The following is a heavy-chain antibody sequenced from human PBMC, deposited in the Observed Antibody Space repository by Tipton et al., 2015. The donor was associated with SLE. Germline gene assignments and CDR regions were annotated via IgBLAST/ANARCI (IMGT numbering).Heavy chain of an antibody. D-gene: IGHD4-23*01. Sequence: TLSLTCTVSGGSISSSSYYWGWIRQPPGKGLEWIGDINHSGSTYYNPSLKSRVTISVDTSKNQFSLKLSSVAAADTAVYYCARGHYGGNSHSFDIWGQGTMVTVSS. V-gene: IGHV4-39*07. CDR3: ARGHYGGNSHSFDI. CDR1: GGSISSSSYY. J-gene: IGHJ3*02. CDR2: INHSGST.